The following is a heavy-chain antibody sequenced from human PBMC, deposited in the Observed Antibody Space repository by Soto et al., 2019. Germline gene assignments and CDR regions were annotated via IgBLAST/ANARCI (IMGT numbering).Heavy chain of an antibody. CDR1: GYTFTSYD. D-gene: IGHD2-15*01. CDR2: MNPNSGNT. J-gene: IGHJ5*02. V-gene: IGHV1-8*01. CDR3: ARETAWRSVVDWYDP. Sequence: ASVKVSCKASGYTFTSYDINWVRQATGQGLEWMGWMNPNSGNTGYAQKFQGRVTMTRNNSISTAYMELSSLRSEDTAVYYCARETAWRSVVDWYDPWGQGTLVTVSS.